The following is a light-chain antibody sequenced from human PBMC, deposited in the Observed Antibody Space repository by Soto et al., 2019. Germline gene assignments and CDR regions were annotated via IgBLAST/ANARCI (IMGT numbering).Light chain of an antibody. Sequence: DIHMTQSPSTLSASVGDRVTISCRASQNIFTYLAWYQQILGKAPKLLIFDASTLQIGVPPRFSGSGSGTEFTLTISSLQPDDFATYYCQHYTLYSASFGPGTKV. CDR3: QHYTLYSAS. V-gene: IGKV1-5*01. J-gene: IGKJ1*01. CDR1: QNIFTY. CDR2: DAS.